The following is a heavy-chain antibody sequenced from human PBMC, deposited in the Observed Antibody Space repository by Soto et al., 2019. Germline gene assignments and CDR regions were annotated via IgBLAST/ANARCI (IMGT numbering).Heavy chain of an antibody. D-gene: IGHD2-2*01. V-gene: IGHV4-34*01. J-gene: IGHJ4*02. CDR3: ARGPRGGYCSTSSCSFAY. CDR1: GGSFSGYY. CDR2: INHSGST. Sequence: SETLSLTCAVYGGSFSGYYWSWIRQPPGKGLEWIGEINHSGSTNYNPSLKSRVTISVDTSKNQFSLKLSSVTAADTAVYYCARGPRGGYCSTSSCSFAYWGQGTLVTVSS.